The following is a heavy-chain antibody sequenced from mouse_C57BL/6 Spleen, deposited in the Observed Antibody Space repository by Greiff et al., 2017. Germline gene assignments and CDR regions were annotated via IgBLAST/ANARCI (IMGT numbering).Heavy chain of an antibody. V-gene: IGHV3-6*01. CDR3: ARASYSEFAY. J-gene: IGHJ3*01. D-gene: IGHD2-12*01. CDR2: ISYDGSN. CDR1: GYSITSGYY. Sequence: ESGPGLVKPSQSLSLTCSVTGYSITSGYYWNWIRQFPGNKLEWMGYISYDGSNNYNPSLKNRISITRDTSKNQFFLKLNSVTTEDTATYYCARASYSEFAYWGQGTLVTVSA.